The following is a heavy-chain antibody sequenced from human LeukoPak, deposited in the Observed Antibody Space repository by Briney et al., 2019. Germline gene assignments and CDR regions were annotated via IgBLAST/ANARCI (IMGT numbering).Heavy chain of an antibody. CDR2: ISSSGSTI. CDR3: AIAASSSGTDFAS. CDR1: GFTFSDYY. J-gene: IGHJ4*02. Sequence: GGSLTLSCAASGFTFSDYYMSWIRPAPGKGLEWVSYISSSGSTIYYADSVKGRFTISRDNAKNSLYLQMNSLRAEDMAVYYCAIAASSSGTDFASWGQGTLVTVSS. V-gene: IGHV3-11*01. D-gene: IGHD6-13*01.